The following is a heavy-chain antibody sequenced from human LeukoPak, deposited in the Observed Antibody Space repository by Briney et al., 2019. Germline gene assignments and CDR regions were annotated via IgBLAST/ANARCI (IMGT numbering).Heavy chain of an antibody. D-gene: IGHD1-26*01. V-gene: IGHV3-64*01. Sequence: PGGSLRLSCAASGFTFSSYAMHWVRQAPGKGLEYVSVISSNGGNIYYANSVKGRFTISRDNSKNTLYLQMGSLRPEDMAVYYCARVRVGATVKGHYFDYWGQGTLVTVSS. J-gene: IGHJ4*02. CDR1: GFTFSSYA. CDR3: ARVRVGATVKGHYFDY. CDR2: ISSNGGNI.